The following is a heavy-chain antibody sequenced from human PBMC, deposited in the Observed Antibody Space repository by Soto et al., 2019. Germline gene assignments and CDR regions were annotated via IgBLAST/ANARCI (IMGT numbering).Heavy chain of an antibody. Sequence: QVQLVESGGGVVQPGRSLRLSCAASGFTFSSYGMHWVRQAPGKGLEWVAVIWNGGSNKYYADSVKGRFTISRDNSKNTLYLQMNRLRAEDTAVYYCARERIAVDTNTVTDLIYYYYGMDVWGQGTTVTVSS. J-gene: IGHJ6*02. V-gene: IGHV3-33*01. D-gene: IGHD6-19*01. CDR3: ARERIAVDTNTVTDLIYYYYGMDV. CDR1: GFTFSSYG. CDR2: IWNGGSNK.